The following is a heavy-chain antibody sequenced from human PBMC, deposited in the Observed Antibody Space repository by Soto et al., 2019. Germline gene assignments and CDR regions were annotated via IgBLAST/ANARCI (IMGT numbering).Heavy chain of an antibody. D-gene: IGHD6-19*01. J-gene: IGHJ6*02. CDR3: VKDGSSGWPYYYGLDV. Sequence: QVQLVESGGGGVQPGRSLRLSCAASGFTFSSYGMHWVRQAPGKGLEWVAVISYDGRNKYYADSVKDRFTISRDNSKNTLYLQMSSLRAEDTAVYYCVKDGSSGWPYYYGLDVWGQGTTVTVSS. CDR2: ISYDGRNK. CDR1: GFTFSSYG. V-gene: IGHV3-30*18.